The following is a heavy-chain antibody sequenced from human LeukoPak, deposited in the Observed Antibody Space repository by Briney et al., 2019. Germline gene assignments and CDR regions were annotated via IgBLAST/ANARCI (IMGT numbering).Heavy chain of an antibody. J-gene: IGHJ4*02. CDR1: GFTFSDHY. V-gene: IGHV3-72*01. Sequence: PGGSLRLSCAASGFTFSDHYMDGVRQAPGKGLEGVGRIKKKANSYSTEYAASVKGRFTISRDDSKNSLYLQMNSLKTEATAVYYCARARDGDYCFDYWGQGTLVAVSS. CDR2: IKKKANSYST. D-gene: IGHD4-17*01. CDR3: ARARDGDYCFDY.